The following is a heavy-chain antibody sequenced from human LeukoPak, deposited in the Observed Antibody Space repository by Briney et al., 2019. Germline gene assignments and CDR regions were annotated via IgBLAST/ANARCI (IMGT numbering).Heavy chain of an antibody. Sequence: SETLSLTCAVYGGSFSGYYWSWIRQPPGKGLEWIGEINHSGSTNYNPSLKSRVTISVDTSKNQFSLKLSSVTAADTAVYYCARHRRPLYYYDSSGPNWFDPWGQGTLVTVSS. J-gene: IGHJ5*02. CDR3: ARHRRPLYYYDSSGPNWFDP. CDR2: INHSGST. CDR1: GGSFSGYY. D-gene: IGHD3-22*01. V-gene: IGHV4-34*01.